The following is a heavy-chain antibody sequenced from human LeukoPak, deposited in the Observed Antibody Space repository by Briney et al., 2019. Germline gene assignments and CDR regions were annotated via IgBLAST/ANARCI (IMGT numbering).Heavy chain of an antibody. CDR1: GFTFTSYA. CDR2: ISGTGSST. D-gene: IGHD3-3*02. V-gene: IGHV3-23*01. CDR3: AGLGLSSDH. Sequence: GALRLSCAASGFTFTSYAMSWVRQAPGKGLEWVSGISGTGSSTYYADSVKGRFTISRDNSKNTLYLQMSTLRAEDTAVYYCAGLGLSSDHWGQGTLVTVSS. J-gene: IGHJ5*02.